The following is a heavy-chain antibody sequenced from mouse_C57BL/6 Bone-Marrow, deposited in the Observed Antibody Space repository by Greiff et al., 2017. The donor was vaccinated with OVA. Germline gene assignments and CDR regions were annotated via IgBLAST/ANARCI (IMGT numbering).Heavy chain of an antibody. D-gene: IGHD1-1*01. Sequence: QVQLQQPGAELVMPGASVKLSCKASGYTFTSYWMHWVKQRPGQGLEWIGEIDPSDSTTNYNQKFTVKSTLTVEKSSSTAYRQLSSLTSEDSAVYYCAREGILSIGSSPAWFAYWGQGTLVTVSA. CDR1: GYTFTSYW. CDR3: AREGILSIGSSPAWFAY. V-gene: IGHV1-69*01. J-gene: IGHJ3*01. CDR2: IDPSDSTT.